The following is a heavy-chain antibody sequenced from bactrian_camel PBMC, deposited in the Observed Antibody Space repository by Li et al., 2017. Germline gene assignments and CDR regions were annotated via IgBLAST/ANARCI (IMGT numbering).Heavy chain of an antibody. Sequence: VQLVESGGGLVQPGGSLRLSCAASGFTFSTYDMSWVRQAPGKGLEWVSSITKASESTYYADSVKGRFTISRDNAKNTVYLQLNSLKTEDMAMYFCAVGLPGTSGPSGWGQGTQVTVS. CDR2: ITKASEST. CDR1: GFTFSTYD. D-gene: IGHD5*01. V-gene: IGHV3S40*01. CDR3: AVGLPGTSGPSG. J-gene: IGHJ4*01.